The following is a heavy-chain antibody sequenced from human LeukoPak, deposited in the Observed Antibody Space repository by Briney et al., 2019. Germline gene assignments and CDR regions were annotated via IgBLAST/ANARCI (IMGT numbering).Heavy chain of an antibody. Sequence: PSETLSLTCTVSGGSISHYFWSWIRQPPGKGLEWIGYINYSGSTDYNPSLKSRVTISVDTSKNQFSLKLRSVTAADTAVYYCATVAVIRGVTYFDYWGQGTLVTVSS. V-gene: IGHV4-59*01. J-gene: IGHJ4*02. D-gene: IGHD3-10*01. CDR1: GGSISHYF. CDR2: INYSGST. CDR3: ATVAVIRGVTYFDY.